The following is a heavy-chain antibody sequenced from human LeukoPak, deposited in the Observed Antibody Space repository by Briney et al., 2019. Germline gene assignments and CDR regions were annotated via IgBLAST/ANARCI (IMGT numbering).Heavy chain of an antibody. CDR3: ARDLSLDYDYVWGSYRYTAIDY. CDR2: IIPILGIA. J-gene: IGHJ4*02. V-gene: IGHV1-69*04. D-gene: IGHD3-16*02. CDR1: GGTFSSYA. Sequence: ASVKVSCKASGGTFSSYAISWVRQAPGQGLEWMGRIIPILGIANYAQKFQGRVTITADKSTSTAYMELSSLRSEDTAVYYCARDLSLDYDYVWGSYRYTAIDYWGQGTLVTVSS.